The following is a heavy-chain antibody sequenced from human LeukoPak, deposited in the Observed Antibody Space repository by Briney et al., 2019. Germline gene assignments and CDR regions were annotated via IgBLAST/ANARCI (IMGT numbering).Heavy chain of an antibody. CDR3: ARAGPAYSIDY. V-gene: IGHV4-59*01. Sequence: SETLSLTCTVSSGSISSYYWSWIRQPPGKGLEWIGYIYYSGSTNYNPSLKSRVTISVDASKNQFSLKLSSVTAADTAVYYCARAGPAYSIDYWGQGTLVTVSS. D-gene: IGHD4-11*01. J-gene: IGHJ4*02. CDR1: SGSISSYY. CDR2: IYYSGST.